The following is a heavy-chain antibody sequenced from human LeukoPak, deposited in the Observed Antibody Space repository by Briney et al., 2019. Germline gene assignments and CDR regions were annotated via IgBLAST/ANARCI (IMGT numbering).Heavy chain of an antibody. CDR1: GDSLNKNF. CDR2: IFHSGTI. V-gene: IGHV4-59*01. D-gene: IGHD3-16*01. CDR3: ARRMITTSDTFDL. Sequence: SETLSLTCSVSGDSLNKNFWSWIRQPPRKGLERIRYIFHSGTINYSPSLKNRVSISLDAYKHQFSLMLPSVTAADTAVYYCARRMITTSDTFDLWGQGTMVTVSS. J-gene: IGHJ3*01.